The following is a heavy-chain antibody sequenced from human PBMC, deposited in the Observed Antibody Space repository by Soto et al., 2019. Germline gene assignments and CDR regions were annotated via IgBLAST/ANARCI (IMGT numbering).Heavy chain of an antibody. J-gene: IGHJ6*02. Sequence: SETLSLTCTVSGGSISGYYWSWIRQPPGKGLEWIGYIYYSGSTSYNPSLKSRVTMSVDTSRNQFSLEVTSVTAADTAVYYCARDRIARGVAVWGQGSPVTVSS. D-gene: IGHD2-21*01. CDR2: IYYSGST. CDR3: ARDRIARGVAV. CDR1: GGSISGYY. V-gene: IGHV4-59*01.